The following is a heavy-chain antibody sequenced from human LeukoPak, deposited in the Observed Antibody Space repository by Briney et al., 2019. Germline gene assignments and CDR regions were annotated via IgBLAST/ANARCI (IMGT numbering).Heavy chain of an antibody. CDR2: ISNNGGST. CDR1: GFTFSSYA. Sequence: GGSLRLSCAASGFTFSSYAMKWVRQAPGKGLEWVSSISNNGGSTYYYADSVKGRFTISRDNSKNTLFLQMNSLRAEDTAVYYCAKDLGSGWYYFDCWGQGTLATVSS. CDR3: AKDLGSGWYYFDC. D-gene: IGHD6-19*01. J-gene: IGHJ4*02. V-gene: IGHV3-23*01.